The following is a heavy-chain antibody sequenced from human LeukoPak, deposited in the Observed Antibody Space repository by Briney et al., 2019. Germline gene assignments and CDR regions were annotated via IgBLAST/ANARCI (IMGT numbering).Heavy chain of an antibody. CDR1: GYTFTGYY. J-gene: IGHJ5*02. V-gene: IGHV1-2*02. D-gene: IGHD3-16*02. Sequence: ASVKVSCKASGYTFTGYYMHWVRQAPGQGLEWMGWINPNSGGTNYAQKFQGRVTMTRDTSISTAYMELSRLRSDDTAVYYCAKIGRDYDYVWGSYRPSTWFDPWGQGTLVTVSS. CDR3: AKIGRDYDYVWGSYRPSTWFDP. CDR2: INPNSGGT.